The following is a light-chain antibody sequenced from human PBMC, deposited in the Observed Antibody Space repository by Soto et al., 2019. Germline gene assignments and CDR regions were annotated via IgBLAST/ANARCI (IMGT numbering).Light chain of an antibody. V-gene: IGLV2-14*01. Sequence: QSALTQSASESGSPGQSITISCTGTSSDVGGYNYVSWYQQHPGKAPKLMIYEVTNRPSGVSNRFSGSKSGNTASLTISGLQAEDEADYYCSSYTSNNVWVFGGGTKVTVL. CDR3: SSYTSNNVWV. J-gene: IGLJ3*02. CDR2: EVT. CDR1: SSDVGGYNY.